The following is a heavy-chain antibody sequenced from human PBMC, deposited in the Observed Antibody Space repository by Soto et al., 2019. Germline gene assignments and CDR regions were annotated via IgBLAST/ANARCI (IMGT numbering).Heavy chain of an antibody. D-gene: IGHD3-16*02. J-gene: IGHJ4*02. CDR3: ARVSYDYIWGSYRYFDY. V-gene: IGHV4-31*03. Sequence: SETLSLTCTVSGGSISSGGYYWSWIRQHPGKGLEWIGYIYYSGSTYYNTSLKSRVTISVDTSKNQFSLKLSSVTAADTAVYYCARVSYDYIWGSYRYFDYWGQGTLVTVSS. CDR1: GGSISSGGYY. CDR2: IYYSGST.